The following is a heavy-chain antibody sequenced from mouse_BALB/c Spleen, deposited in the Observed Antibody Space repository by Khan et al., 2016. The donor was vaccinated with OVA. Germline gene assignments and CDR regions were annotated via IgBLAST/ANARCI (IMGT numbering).Heavy chain of an antibody. J-gene: IGHJ3*01. CDR3: ARNYDYDEGLAY. Sequence: QVQLKESGHGLVRPSQSLSITCTVSGFSLTTYGVHWVRQSPGKGLEWLGVIWSGGSTDYSAAFISRLSISKDNSKSQVFFKMNSLQPNDAAIYYCARNYDYDEGLAYWGQGTLVTVSA. CDR2: IWSGGST. D-gene: IGHD2-4*01. CDR1: GFSLTTYG. V-gene: IGHV2-2*02.